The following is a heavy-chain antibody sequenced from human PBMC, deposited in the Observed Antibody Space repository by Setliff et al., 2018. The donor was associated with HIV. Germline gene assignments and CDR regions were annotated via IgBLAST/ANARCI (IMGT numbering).Heavy chain of an antibody. Sequence: RLSCAASGFTLSIYEMNWVRQGPGRGLEWVSYISSSGSTIFYADSVKARFTISRDNAKNSLYLQMNSLRAEDTAVYYCARGPRLAGYWGQGTLVTVSS. J-gene: IGHJ4*02. CDR1: GFTLSIYE. CDR2: ISSSGSTI. D-gene: IGHD3-3*02. V-gene: IGHV3-48*03. CDR3: ARGPRLAGY.